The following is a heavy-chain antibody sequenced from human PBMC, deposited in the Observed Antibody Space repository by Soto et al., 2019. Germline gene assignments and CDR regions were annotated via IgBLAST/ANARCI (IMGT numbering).Heavy chain of an antibody. CDR1: GYTFTSYG. D-gene: IGHD3-3*01. V-gene: IGHV1-18*01. CDR3: ARETYYDFWSVYRNGLCGMDV. CDR2: ISTYNGNT. J-gene: IGHJ6*02. Sequence: GASVKVSCTASGYTFTSYGFSWVRQAPGQGLEWMGWISTYNGNTNYAQKVQGRVTMTTDTSTSTAYMELRSLRSDDTAVYYCARETYYDFWSVYRNGLCGMDVWGHGTTVTVSS.